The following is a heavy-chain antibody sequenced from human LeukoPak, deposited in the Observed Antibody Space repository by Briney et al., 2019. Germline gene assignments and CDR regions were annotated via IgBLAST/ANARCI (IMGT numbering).Heavy chain of an antibody. J-gene: IGHJ4*02. CDR2: IRSKANSYAT. Sequence: GGSLRLSCAASGFTFSGSAMHWVRQASGKGLEWVGRIRSKANSYATAYAASVKGRFTISRDDSKNTAYLQMNSLKTEDTAVYYCTKGGSGYCSSTSCTIPFDYWGQGTLVTVSS. CDR3: TKGGSGYCSSTSCTIPFDY. D-gene: IGHD2-2*01. CDR1: GFTFSGSA. V-gene: IGHV3-73*01.